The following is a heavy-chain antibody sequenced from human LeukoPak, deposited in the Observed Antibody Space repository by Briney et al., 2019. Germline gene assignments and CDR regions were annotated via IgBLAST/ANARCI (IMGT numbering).Heavy chain of an antibody. CDR1: GFTFSSYSMN. CDR2: IYHSGST. CDR3: ARRSEFDNTHYHYFDY. Sequence: GSLRLSCAASGFTFSSYSMNWVRQAPGKGLEWIGTIYHSGSTEYNPSLKSRVAIFVDTSKNQFSLILHSVAAADTAVYYCARRSEFDNTHYHYFDYWSQGALVTVSS. V-gene: IGHV4-59*08. J-gene: IGHJ4*02. D-gene: IGHD2-15*01.